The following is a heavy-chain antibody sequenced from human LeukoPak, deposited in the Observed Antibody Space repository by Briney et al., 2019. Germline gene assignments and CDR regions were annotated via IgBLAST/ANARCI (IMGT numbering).Heavy chain of an antibody. Sequence: GGSLRLSCAASGFTFSSYGVHWVRQAPGKGLEWVAVVCFDGTNKYYADSVKGRFTISRDNSKNTVYLQMNSLGAEDTAVYYCAKAANIVEVSAAIEEDYYYYMDVWGKGTTVTVSS. D-gene: IGHD2-2*01. J-gene: IGHJ6*03. V-gene: IGHV3-30*18. CDR1: GFTFSSYG. CDR2: VCFDGTNK. CDR3: AKAANIVEVSAAIEEDYYYYMDV.